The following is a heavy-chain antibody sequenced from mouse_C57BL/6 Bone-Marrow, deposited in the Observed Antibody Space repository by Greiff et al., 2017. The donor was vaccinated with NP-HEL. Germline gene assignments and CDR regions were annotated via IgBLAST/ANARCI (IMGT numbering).Heavy chain of an antibody. Sequence: EVQLVESGGDLVKPGGSLKLSFAASGFTFRSYGMSFVRPTPDKRLGWVATISSGGSYTYYPDSVKGRFTISRDNAKNTLYLQMSSLKSEDTAMYYCASPYDYDVAWFAYWGQGTLVTVSA. CDR2: ISSGGSYT. J-gene: IGHJ3*01. CDR3: ASPYDYDVAWFAY. D-gene: IGHD2-4*01. V-gene: IGHV5-6*01. CDR1: GFTFRSYG.